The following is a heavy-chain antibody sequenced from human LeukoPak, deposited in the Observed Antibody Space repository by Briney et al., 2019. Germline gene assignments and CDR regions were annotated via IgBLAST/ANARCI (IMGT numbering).Heavy chain of an antibody. V-gene: IGHV4-34*01. D-gene: IGHD5-18*01. CDR3: ARHARDTAMVTQLYYYYYMDV. J-gene: IGHJ6*03. CDR1: GGSFSGYY. Sequence: IPSETLSLTCAVYGGSFSGYYWSWIRQPPGKGLEWIGEINHSGSTNYNPSLKSRVTISVDTSKNQFPLKLSSVTAADTAVYYCARHARDTAMVTQLYYYYYMDVWGKGTTVTISS. CDR2: INHSGST.